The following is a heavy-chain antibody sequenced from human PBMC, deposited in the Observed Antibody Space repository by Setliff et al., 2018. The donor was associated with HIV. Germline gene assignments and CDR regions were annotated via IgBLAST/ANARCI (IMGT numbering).Heavy chain of an antibody. V-gene: IGHV3-74*01. CDR2: INSDGSST. J-gene: IGHJ4*02. D-gene: IGHD5-18*01. CDR3: TTTTGNSYGSFDY. CDR1: GFTFSSYW. Sequence: PGGSLRLSCAASGFTFSSYWMHWVRQAPGKGLVWVSRINSDGSSTSYADSVKGRFTISRDNAKNTLYLHMNSLKIEDTGVYYCTTTTGNSYGSFDYWGQGTLVTVSS.